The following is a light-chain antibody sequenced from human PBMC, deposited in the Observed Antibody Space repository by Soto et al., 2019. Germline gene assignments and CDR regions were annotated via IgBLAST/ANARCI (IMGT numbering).Light chain of an antibody. CDR3: HQRSKWPLT. CDR2: DAS. Sequence: EIVLTQSPATLSLSPGERATLSCRASQSVRSYLAWYQQKPGQAPRLLIYDASNRATDIPARFSGSGSGTDFTLTISSLDPEDFAVYYCHQRSKWPLTLGGGTKVDIK. CDR1: QSVRSY. V-gene: IGKV3-11*01. J-gene: IGKJ4*01.